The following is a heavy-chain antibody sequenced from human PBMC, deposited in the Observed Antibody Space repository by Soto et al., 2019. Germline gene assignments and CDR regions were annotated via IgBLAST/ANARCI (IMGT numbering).Heavy chain of an antibody. J-gene: IGHJ3*02. D-gene: IGHD2-2*01. Sequence: GESLKISCKGSGYSFTSYWIGWVRQMPGKGLEWMGIIYPGDSDTRYSPSFQGQVTISADKSISTAYLQWSSLKASDTAMYYCAREEKYRVVPAAMRTHAFDIWGQGTMVTVSS. CDR2: IYPGDSDT. CDR3: AREEKYRVVPAAMRTHAFDI. CDR1: GYSFTSYW. V-gene: IGHV5-51*01.